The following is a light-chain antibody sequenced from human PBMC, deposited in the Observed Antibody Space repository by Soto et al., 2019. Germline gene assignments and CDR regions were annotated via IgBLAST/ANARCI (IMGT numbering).Light chain of an antibody. V-gene: IGKV3-20*01. J-gene: IGKJ1*01. Sequence: EVVLTQSPVTLSLSPGERATLSCRASQSFRGLLAWYQQKPGQAPRLLIYGASSRATGIPDRFSGGGSGTDFTLTISRLEPEDFAVYYCQHYDTSPETFGQGTKVDIK. CDR2: GAS. CDR1: QSFRGL. CDR3: QHYDTSPET.